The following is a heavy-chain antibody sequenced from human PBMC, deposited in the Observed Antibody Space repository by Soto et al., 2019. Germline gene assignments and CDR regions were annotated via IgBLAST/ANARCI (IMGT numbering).Heavy chain of an antibody. V-gene: IGHV1-3*01. Sequence: ASVKVSCKASGYTFTSYAMHWVRQAPGQRLEWMGWINGGNGNTKYSQKFQGRVTITRDTSASTAYMELSSLRFEDTAVYYCASSFTVPAAIAYWGQGTLVT. CDR2: INGGNGNT. J-gene: IGHJ4*02. CDR3: ASSFTVPAAIAY. D-gene: IGHD2-2*02. CDR1: GYTFTSYA.